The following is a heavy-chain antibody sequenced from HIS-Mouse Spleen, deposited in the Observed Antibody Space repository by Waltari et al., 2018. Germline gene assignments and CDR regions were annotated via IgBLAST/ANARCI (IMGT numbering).Heavy chain of an antibody. CDR1: GGSISSSSYY. V-gene: IGHV4-39*07. CDR3: AREIPYSSSWYDWYFDL. CDR2: IYYSGST. J-gene: IGHJ2*01. Sequence: QLQLQESGPGLVKPSETLSLTCTVPGGSISSSSYYWGWIRQPPGKGLEWIGSIYYSGSTSDNPSRKSRVTISVDTSKNQFSLKLSSVTAADTAVYYCAREIPYSSSWYDWYFDLWGRGTLVTVSS. D-gene: IGHD6-13*01.